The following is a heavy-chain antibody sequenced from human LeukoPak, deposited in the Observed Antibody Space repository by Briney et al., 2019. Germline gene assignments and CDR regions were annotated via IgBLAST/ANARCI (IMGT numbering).Heavy chain of an antibody. CDR2: IRQDGSEK. D-gene: IGHD2-15*01. V-gene: IGHV3-7*01. CDR1: GFTFANYW. J-gene: IGHJ4*02. CDR3: ARVWGSLELIL. Sequence: GSLRLSCAASGFTFANYWMSWVRQAPGKGLEWVANIRQDGSEKFYVDSVKGRFTISRDNDKSSLYVQMNSLRGEDTAVYFCARVWGSLELILRGQGTLVSVS.